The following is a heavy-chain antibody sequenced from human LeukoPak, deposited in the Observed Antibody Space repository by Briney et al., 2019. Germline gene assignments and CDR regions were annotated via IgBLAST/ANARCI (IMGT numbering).Heavy chain of an antibody. CDR3: ARLRVSSGYYSDY. V-gene: IGHV3-48*03. Sequence: PGGSLRLSCAASGFTFSSYEMNWVRQAPGKGLEWVSYIKSSGSTIYYADSVKGRFTISRDNSKNTLYLQMNSLRGEDAAVYYCARLRVSSGYYSDYWGQGTLVTVSS. J-gene: IGHJ4*02. CDR2: IKSSGSTI. D-gene: IGHD3-22*01. CDR1: GFTFSSYE.